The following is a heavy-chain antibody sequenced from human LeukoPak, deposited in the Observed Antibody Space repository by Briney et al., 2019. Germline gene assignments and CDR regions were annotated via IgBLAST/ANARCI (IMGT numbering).Heavy chain of an antibody. V-gene: IGHV3-30-3*01. Sequence: PGGSLRLSCAASGFTFSSYAMHWVRQAPGKGLEWVAVISYDGSNKYYVDSVKGRFTISRDNSKNTLYLQMNSLRAEDTAVYFCSRNPEREYWFDPWGQGTLVTVSS. CDR3: SRNPEREYWFDP. CDR1: GFTFSSYA. J-gene: IGHJ5*02. CDR2: ISYDGSNK.